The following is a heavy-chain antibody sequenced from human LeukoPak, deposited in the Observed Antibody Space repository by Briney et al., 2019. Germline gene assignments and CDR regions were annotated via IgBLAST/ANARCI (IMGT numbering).Heavy chain of an antibody. V-gene: IGHV3-53*01. Sequence: PGGSLRLSFAASGFTVSSNYMSWVRQTPGKGLGWDSTISSGGRTYYADSVKGRFTISRDNSKNTLYLQMNSLRAEDTAVYHCARVGVSGSYRYFDYWGQGILVTVSS. CDR1: GFTVSSNY. CDR3: ARVGVSGSYRYFDY. J-gene: IGHJ4*02. D-gene: IGHD1-26*01. CDR2: ISSGGRT.